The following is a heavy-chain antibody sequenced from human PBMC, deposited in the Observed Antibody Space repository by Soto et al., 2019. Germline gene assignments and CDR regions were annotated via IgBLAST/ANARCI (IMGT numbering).Heavy chain of an antibody. Sequence: QLQLQESGPGLVKPSETLSLTCTVSGCSISSSSYYWGWIRQPPGKGLEWIGSIYYSGSTYYNPSLQGLVTIAVDTSKNQFSLKLSSATAADTAVYYCATTNYYDSSGYYSIDYWGQGTLVTVSS. CDR1: GCSISSSSYY. CDR3: ATTNYYDSSGYYSIDY. J-gene: IGHJ4*02. V-gene: IGHV4-39*01. CDR2: IYYSGST. D-gene: IGHD3-22*01.